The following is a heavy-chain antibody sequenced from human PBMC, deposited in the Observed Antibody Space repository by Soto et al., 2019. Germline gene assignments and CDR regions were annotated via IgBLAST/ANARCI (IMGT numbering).Heavy chain of an antibody. D-gene: IGHD2-15*01. J-gene: IGHJ1*01. V-gene: IGHV3-23*01. CDR1: GFTFSSYA. Sequence: GESLKISCAASGFTFSSYAMSWVRQAPGKGLEWVSAISGSGGSTYYADSVKGRFTISRDNSKNTLYLQMNSLRAEDTAVYYCAKDVVGARQVYFQHWGQGTLVTVSS. CDR2: ISGSGGST. CDR3: AKDVVGARQVYFQH.